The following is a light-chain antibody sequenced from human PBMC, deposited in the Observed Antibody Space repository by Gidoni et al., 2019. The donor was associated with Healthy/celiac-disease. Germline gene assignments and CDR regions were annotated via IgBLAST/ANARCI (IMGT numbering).Light chain of an antibody. V-gene: IGKV3-11*01. J-gene: IGKJ4*02. CDR3: QQRSNWPPLT. CDR1: QSVSNY. Sequence: EMMLTQSPATLSLSPGERPTLTCRSSQSVSNYLAWYQQKHGQTPRLLINDASNRATAIPAKFRGSESGTDFTLTISSLEPADFAVYYCQQRSNWPPLTFGGGTKVEIK. CDR2: DAS.